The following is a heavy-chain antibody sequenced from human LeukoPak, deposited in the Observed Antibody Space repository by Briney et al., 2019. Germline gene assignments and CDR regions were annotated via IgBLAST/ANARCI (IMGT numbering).Heavy chain of an antibody. CDR3: ARVGDYYDSSSTTFDY. CDR1: GGSISSGGYY. Sequence: SETLSLTCTVSGGSISSGGYYWSWIRQHPGKGLEWIGYIYYSGSTCYNPSLKSRVTISVDTSKNQFSLKLSSVTAADTAVYYCARVGDYYDSSSTTFDYWGQGTLVTVSS. CDR2: IYYSGST. V-gene: IGHV4-31*03. D-gene: IGHD3-22*01. J-gene: IGHJ4*02.